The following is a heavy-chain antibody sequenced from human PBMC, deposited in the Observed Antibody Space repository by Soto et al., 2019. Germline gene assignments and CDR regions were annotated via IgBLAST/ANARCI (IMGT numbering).Heavy chain of an antibody. CDR1: GFTFNNYA. CDR2: ISYDGSNK. CDR3: ARDPLWGTAMVLWYFDL. J-gene: IGHJ2*01. V-gene: IGHV3-30-3*01. D-gene: IGHD5-18*01. Sequence: QVQLVESGGGVVQPGRSLRLSCAASGFTFNNYAMHWVRQAPGKGLEWVALISYDGSNKYYADSVKGRFTISRDNSKNXXHLQMNSLRAEDPAVYYCARDPLWGTAMVLWYFDLWGRGTLVTVSS.